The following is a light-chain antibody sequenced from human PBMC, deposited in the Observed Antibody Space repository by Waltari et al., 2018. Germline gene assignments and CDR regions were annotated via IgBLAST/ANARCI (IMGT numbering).Light chain of an antibody. CDR1: SSDVGDYNY. V-gene: IGLV2-11*01. Sequence: QSALTQPRSVSGPPGPSVTITCTGTSSDVGDYNYVSWYQQHPDKAPKLMIYDVTKGPSEVPERFAGAKSGNTGSLPGSGLQAEGDADYCGCSSAGSYRLVFGGGTKLTV. J-gene: IGLJ2*01. CDR2: DVT. CDR3: CSSAGSYRLV.